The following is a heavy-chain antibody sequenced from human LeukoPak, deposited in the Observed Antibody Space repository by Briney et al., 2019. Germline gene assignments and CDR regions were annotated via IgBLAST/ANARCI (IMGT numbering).Heavy chain of an antibody. Sequence: SETLSLTCTVSGGSISSYYWSWIRQPPGKGLEWIGYIYYSGSTNYNPSLKSRVTISVDTSKNQFSLKLSSVTAADTAVYYCARLTSSSWYVDYWGQGTLVTVSS. CDR2: IYYSGST. V-gene: IGHV4-59*01. CDR3: ARLTSSSWYVDY. D-gene: IGHD6-13*01. J-gene: IGHJ4*02. CDR1: GGSISSYY.